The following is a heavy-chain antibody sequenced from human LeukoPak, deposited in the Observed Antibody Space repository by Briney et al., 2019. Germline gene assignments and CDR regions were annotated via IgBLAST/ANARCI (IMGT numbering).Heavy chain of an antibody. V-gene: IGHV3-23*01. Sequence: GGSLRLSCAASGFTFSSYGMSWVRQAPGKGLEWVSTISGSGGSTYYADSVKGRFTISRDNAKNTLYLQMNSLRAEDTAVYYCVKYYDSSGSYYFDYWGQGTLVT. J-gene: IGHJ4*02. D-gene: IGHD3-22*01. CDR2: ISGSGGST. CDR1: GFTFSSYG. CDR3: VKYYDSSGSYYFDY.